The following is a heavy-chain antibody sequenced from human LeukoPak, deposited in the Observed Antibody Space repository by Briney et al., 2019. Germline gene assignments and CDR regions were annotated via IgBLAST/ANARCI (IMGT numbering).Heavy chain of an antibody. CDR2: INHSGST. CDR1: GGSFSGYY. J-gene: IGHJ6*03. Sequence: SETLSLTCAVYGGSFSGYYWSWIRQPPGKGLEWIGEINHSGSTNYNPSLKSRVTISVDTSKNQFSLKLSSVTAADTAAYYCARKSQLWSKYYYYYYMDVWGKGTTVTVSS. CDR3: ARKSQLWSKYYYYYYMDV. V-gene: IGHV4-34*01. D-gene: IGHD5-18*01.